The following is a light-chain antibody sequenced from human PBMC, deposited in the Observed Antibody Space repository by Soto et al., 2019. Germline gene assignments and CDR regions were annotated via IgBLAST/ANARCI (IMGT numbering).Light chain of an antibody. CDR3: QQRSNWPLT. V-gene: IGKV3-11*01. CDR2: DAS. CDR1: QSVSSY. J-gene: IGKJ3*01. Sequence: DIVLTHSPATLSLSPGESATLSCRASQSVSSYLVWFQQKPGQAPRLLIYDASTRATGIPARFSGSGSGTDFTLTISSLEPEDFAVYYCQQRSNWPLTFGPGTKVDIK.